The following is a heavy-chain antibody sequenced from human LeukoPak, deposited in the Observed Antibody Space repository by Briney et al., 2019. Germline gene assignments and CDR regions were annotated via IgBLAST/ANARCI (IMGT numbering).Heavy chain of an antibody. CDR2: IYYSEST. D-gene: IGHD3-22*01. V-gene: IGHV4-59*01. Sequence: PSETLSLTCTVSGDSISNYWSWIRQPPGKGLEWIGYIYYSESTNYNPSLKSRVTISTDTSKSQFSLNLRSVTAEDTGIYYCARGRCRNSGCRPYFDYWGQGTLVTVSS. J-gene: IGHJ4*02. CDR1: GDSISNY. CDR3: ARGRCRNSGCRPYFDY.